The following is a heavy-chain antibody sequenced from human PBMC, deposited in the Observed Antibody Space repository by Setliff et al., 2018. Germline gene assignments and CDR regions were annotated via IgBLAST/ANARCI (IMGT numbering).Heavy chain of an antibody. CDR2: IYYRGDT. CDR3: ARTGTYRYFDY. D-gene: IGHD1-1*01. J-gene: IGHJ4*02. CDR1: GGSISSGVYY. V-gene: IGHV4-39*01. Sequence: LSLPCTVSGGSISSGVYYWAWIRQPPGKGLEWIGRIYYRGDTYYNASLKSRLTLSVDTSKNQVSLNLRSVTAADTAVYYCARTGTYRYFDYWGQGTQVTVSS.